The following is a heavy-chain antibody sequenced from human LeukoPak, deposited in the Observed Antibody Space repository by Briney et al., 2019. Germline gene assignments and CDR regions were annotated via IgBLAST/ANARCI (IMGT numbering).Heavy chain of an antibody. J-gene: IGHJ3*02. V-gene: IGHV7-4-1*02. CDR2: INTNTGNP. CDR3: AQAERKAAAEAFDI. CDR1: VGTFSSYA. Sequence: ASVKVSCKASVGTFSSYAISWVRQAPGQGLEWMGWINTNTGNPTYAQGFTGRFVFSLDTSVSTAYLQISSLKAEDTAVYYCAQAERKAAAEAFDIWGQGTMVTVSS. D-gene: IGHD6-13*01.